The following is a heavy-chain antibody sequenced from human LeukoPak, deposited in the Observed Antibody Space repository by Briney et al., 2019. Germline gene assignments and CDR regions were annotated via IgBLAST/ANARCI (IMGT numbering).Heavy chain of an antibody. D-gene: IGHD1-26*01. CDR3: ARLLRPGGRKGDAFGI. CDR2: FYDSGDF. V-gene: IGHV4-59*08. CDR1: GGSISGHH. Sequence: LSLTCXVSGGSISGHHWTWIRQPPGTGLEWIGYFYDSGDFNYNPSLKSRVTIWMDMSNNQFSLTMSSVTAADTAMYYCARLLRPGGRKGDAFGIWGQGTLVTVSS. J-gene: IGHJ3*02.